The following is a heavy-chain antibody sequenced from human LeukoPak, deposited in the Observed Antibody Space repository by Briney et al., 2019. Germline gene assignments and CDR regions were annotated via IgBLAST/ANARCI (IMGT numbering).Heavy chain of an antibody. CDR3: ATSIVWPAAEYFQH. Sequence: ASVKVSCKVSGYTLTELSMHWVRQAPGKGLEWMGGFDPEDGETIYAQKFQGRVTMTEDTSTDTAYLELSSLRSEDTAVYYCATSIVWPAAEYFQHWGQGNLVTVSS. D-gene: IGHD2-15*01. CDR2: FDPEDGET. CDR1: GYTLTELS. V-gene: IGHV1-24*01. J-gene: IGHJ1*01.